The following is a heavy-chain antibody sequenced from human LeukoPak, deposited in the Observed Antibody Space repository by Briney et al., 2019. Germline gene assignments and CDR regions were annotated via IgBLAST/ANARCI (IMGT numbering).Heavy chain of an antibody. V-gene: IGHV4-39*07. CDR1: GGSIRSSGYY. D-gene: IGHD1-26*01. CDR2: LYYSGST. Sequence: SETLSLTCTVSGGSIRSSGYYWGWIRQPPGKGLEWIGSLYYSGSTYYNPSLKSRVTISVDTSKNQCSLKLSSVTAADTAVYYCARGGIVGASWIGAFDIWGQGTMVTVSS. J-gene: IGHJ3*02. CDR3: ARGGIVGASWIGAFDI.